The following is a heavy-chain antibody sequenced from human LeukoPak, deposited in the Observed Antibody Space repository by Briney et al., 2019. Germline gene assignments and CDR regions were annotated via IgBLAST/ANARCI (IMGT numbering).Heavy chain of an antibody. CDR2: INPNSGGT. J-gene: IGHJ6*02. Sequence: ASVKVSCKASGYTFTVYYMHWVRQAPGQGLEWMGWINPNSGGTKYAQKFQGWVNMTRDTSISTAYMELSRLRSDDTAVYSCARDHARGANSYYYGMDVWGQGTTVTVSS. V-gene: IGHV1-2*04. CDR3: ARDHARGANSYYYGMDV. CDR1: GYTFTVYY.